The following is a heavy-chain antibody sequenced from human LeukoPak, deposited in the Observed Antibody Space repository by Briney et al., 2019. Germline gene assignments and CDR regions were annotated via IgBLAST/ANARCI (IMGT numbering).Heavy chain of an antibody. CDR3: ARDYGSGSYFSYYFDY. CDR1: GFTFSSYW. D-gene: IGHD3-10*01. J-gene: IGHJ4*02. CDR2: IKQDGSEK. Sequence: GGSLRLSCAASGFTFSSYWMSWVRQAPGKGLEWVANIKQDGSEKYYVDSVKGRFTISRDNAKNSLYLQMNSLRAEDTAVYYCARDYGSGSYFSYYFDYWGQGTLVTVSS. V-gene: IGHV3-7*01.